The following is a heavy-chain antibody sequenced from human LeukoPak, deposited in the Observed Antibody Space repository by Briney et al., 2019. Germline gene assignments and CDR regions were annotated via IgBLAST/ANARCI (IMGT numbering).Heavy chain of an antibody. CDR2: IYYSGST. J-gene: IGHJ5*02. CDR3: ARRQGGGDRNWFDP. CDR1: GGSISSSNYY. Sequence: SETLSLTCTVSGGSISSSNYYWGWIRQPPGKGLEWIGSIYYSGSTYYNPSLKSRVTISVVTSKNQFSLKLSSVTAADTAVYYCARRQGGGDRNWFDPWGQGTLVTVSS. V-gene: IGHV4-39*01. D-gene: IGHD2-21*02.